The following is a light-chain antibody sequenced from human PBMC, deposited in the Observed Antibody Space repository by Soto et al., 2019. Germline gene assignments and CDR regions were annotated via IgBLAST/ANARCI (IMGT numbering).Light chain of an antibody. V-gene: IGKV1-9*01. Sequence: DIQLTQSPSFLSASVGDRVTITCRASQGTSSSFAWYQQKPGKALKLLIYAASTLQRGEPSRLSGSGSGTGFTLTSSSLQAEDVATYYYQQLNNYPLFTFSPGTKVDIK. CDR3: QQLNNYPLFT. CDR2: AAS. CDR1: QGTSSS. J-gene: IGKJ3*01.